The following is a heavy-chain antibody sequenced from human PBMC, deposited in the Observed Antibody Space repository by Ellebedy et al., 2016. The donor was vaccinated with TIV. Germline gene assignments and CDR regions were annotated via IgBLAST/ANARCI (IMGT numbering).Heavy chain of an antibody. CDR3: ARISGDYYDSSGYYDWYFDL. CDR1: GFSLSTSGVC. J-gene: IGHJ2*01. D-gene: IGHD3-22*01. CDR2: IDWDDDK. V-gene: IGHV2-70*11. Sequence: SGPTLVKPTQTLTLTCTFSGFSLSTSGVCVSWIRQPPGKALEWLARIDWDDDKYYSTSLKTRLTISKDTSKNQVVLTMTNMDPVDTATYYCARISGDYYDSSGYYDWYFDLWGRGTLVTVSS.